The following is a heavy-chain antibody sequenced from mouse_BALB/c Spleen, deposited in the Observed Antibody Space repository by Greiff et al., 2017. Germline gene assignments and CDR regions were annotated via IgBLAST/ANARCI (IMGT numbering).Heavy chain of an antibody. D-gene: IGHD1-1*01. CDR3: ARSRDYGSSAWFAY. CDR2: ISTYYGDA. J-gene: IGHJ3*01. V-gene: IGHV1S137*01. Sequence: QVQLQQSGAELVRPGVSVKISCKGSGYTFTDYAMHWVKQSHAKSLEWIGVISTYYGDASYNQKFKGKATMTVDKSSSTAYMELARLTSEDSAVYYCARSRDYGSSAWFAYWGQGTLVTVSA. CDR1: GYTFTDYA.